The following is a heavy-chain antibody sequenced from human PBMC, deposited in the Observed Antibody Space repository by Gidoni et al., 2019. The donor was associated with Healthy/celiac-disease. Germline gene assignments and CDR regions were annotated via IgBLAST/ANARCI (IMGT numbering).Heavy chain of an antibody. CDR1: GGTFSSYA. V-gene: IGHV1-69*01. Sequence: GGTFSSYAISWVRQAPGQGLEWMGGIIPIFGTANYAQKFQGRVTITADASTSTAYMELSSLRSEDTAVYYCARDLVCTNGVCSRGHYYGMDVWGQGTTVTVTS. J-gene: IGHJ6*02. D-gene: IGHD2-8*01. CDR3: ARDLVCTNGVCSRGHYYGMDV. CDR2: IIPIFGTA.